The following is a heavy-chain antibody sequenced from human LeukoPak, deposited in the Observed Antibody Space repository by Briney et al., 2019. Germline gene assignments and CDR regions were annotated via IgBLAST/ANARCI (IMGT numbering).Heavy chain of an antibody. J-gene: IGHJ6*02. CDR1: GFTLSSYE. CDR2: ISSSGSTI. Sequence: GGSLRLSCAASGFTLSSYEMNWVRQAPGKGLEWVSYISSSGSTIYYADSVKGRFTISRDNAKNSLYLQMNSLRAEDTAVYYCARKMRLTVVRGVWFDGMDVWGQGTTVTVS. D-gene: IGHD3-10*01. V-gene: IGHV3-48*03. CDR3: ARKMRLTVVRGVWFDGMDV.